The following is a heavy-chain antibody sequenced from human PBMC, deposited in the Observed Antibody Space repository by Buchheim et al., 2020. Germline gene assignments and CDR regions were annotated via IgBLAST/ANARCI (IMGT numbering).Heavy chain of an antibody. D-gene: IGHD1-1*01. Sequence: EVQLVESGGGLVEPGGSLRLSCEASGFSFSGYSMNWVRQAPGEGLGWVSIISRGSVDIHYADLVKCRFTISRDNAKNSLYLQMNSLRLEDTAVYYCARGEVEETRFLDSWGQGTL. CDR1: GFSFSGYS. V-gene: IGHV3-21*01. CDR2: ISRGSVDI. CDR3: ARGEVEETRFLDS. J-gene: IGHJ4*02.